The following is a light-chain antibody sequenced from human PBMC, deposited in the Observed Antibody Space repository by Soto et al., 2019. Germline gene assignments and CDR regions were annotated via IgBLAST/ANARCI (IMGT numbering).Light chain of an antibody. J-gene: IGLJ1*01. CDR1: SSDIGAYDF. CDR2: DVT. Sequence: QSALTQPASVSGSPGQSITISCTGTSSDIGAYDFVSWHQQHPGKAPKLIIYDVTNRPSGVSNRFSGSKSGNTASLTISDLQAEDEADYYCCSYATSDTHVFGTGTKLTVL. V-gene: IGLV2-14*03. CDR3: CSYATSDTHV.